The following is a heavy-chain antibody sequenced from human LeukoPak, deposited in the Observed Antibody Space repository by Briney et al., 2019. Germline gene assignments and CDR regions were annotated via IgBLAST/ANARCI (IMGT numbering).Heavy chain of an antibody. CDR3: ASPGYSYGTFDY. V-gene: IGHV3-23*01. CDR1: GFTFSSYA. D-gene: IGHD5-18*01. CDR2: ISGSGGST. Sequence: GGSLRLPCAASGFTFSSYAVSWVRQAPGKGLEWVSAISGSGGSTYYADSVKGRFTISRDNSKNTLYLQMNSLRAEDTAVYYCASPGYSYGTFDYWGQGTLVTVSS. J-gene: IGHJ4*02.